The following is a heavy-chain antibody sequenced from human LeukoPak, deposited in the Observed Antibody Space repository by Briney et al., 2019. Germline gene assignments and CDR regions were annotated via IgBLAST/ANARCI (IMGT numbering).Heavy chain of an antibody. J-gene: IGHJ4*02. CDR3: AKEVVATILIDY. D-gene: IGHD5-12*01. V-gene: IGHV3-30*02. CDR1: GFTFSSYG. Sequence: GGSLRLSCAASGFTFSSYGMHWVRQVPGKGLEWVAFIRYDGSNKYYADSVKGRFTISRDNSKNTLYLQMNSLRAEDTAVYYCAKEVVATILIDYWGQGTLVTVSS. CDR2: IRYDGSNK.